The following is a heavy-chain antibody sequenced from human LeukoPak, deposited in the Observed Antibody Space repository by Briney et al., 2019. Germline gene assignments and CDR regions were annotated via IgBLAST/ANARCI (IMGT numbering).Heavy chain of an antibody. Sequence: SETLSLTCAVSGGPISSGGYSWSWIRQPPGKGLEWIGEINHSGSTNYNPSLKSRVTISVDTSKNQFSLRLSSVTAADTAVYYCARGPRTPHPFKGGGGYVTFDYWGQGTLVTVSS. CDR2: INHSGST. J-gene: IGHJ4*02. CDR1: GGPISSGGYS. CDR3: ARGPRTPHPFKGGGGYVTFDY. V-gene: IGHV4-34*01. D-gene: IGHD5-12*01.